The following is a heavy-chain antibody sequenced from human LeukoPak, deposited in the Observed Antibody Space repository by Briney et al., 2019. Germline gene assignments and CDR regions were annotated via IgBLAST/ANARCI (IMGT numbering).Heavy chain of an antibody. CDR3: ARYSSDYYYDSSGYYAANGDFDY. J-gene: IGHJ4*02. Sequence: PSETLSLTCTVSGGSISSSSYCWGWIRQPPGKGLEWIGSIYHSGSTYYNPSLKSRVTISVDTSKNQFSLKLSSVTAADTAVYYCARYSSDYYYDSSGYYAANGDFDYWGQGTLVTVSS. CDR1: GGSISSSSYC. V-gene: IGHV4-39*07. CDR2: IYHSGST. D-gene: IGHD3-22*01.